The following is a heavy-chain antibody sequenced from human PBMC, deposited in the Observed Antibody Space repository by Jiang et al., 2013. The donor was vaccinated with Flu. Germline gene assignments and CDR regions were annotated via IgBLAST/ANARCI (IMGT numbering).Heavy chain of an antibody. J-gene: IGHJ6*02. Sequence: SCKGSGYSFTSYWIGWVRQRPGKGLEWMGIIYPGDSDTRYSPSFQGQVTISADKSISTAYLQWSSLKASDTAMYYCARHGRDCGGDCYSEYYYYGMDVWGQGTTVTVSS. CDR3: ARHGRDCGGDCYSEYYYYGMDV. V-gene: IGHV5-51*01. CDR1: GYSFTSYW. D-gene: IGHD2-21*02. CDR2: IYPGDSDT.